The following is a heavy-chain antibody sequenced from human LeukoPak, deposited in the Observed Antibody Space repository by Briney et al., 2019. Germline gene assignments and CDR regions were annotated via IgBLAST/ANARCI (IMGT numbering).Heavy chain of an antibody. V-gene: IGHV5-51*01. D-gene: IGHD1-26*01. CDR1: GYNFAKSW. CDR2: IYPGDSDT. CDR3: ARHGRWELDS. J-gene: IGHJ4*02. Sequence: GESLKIPCKASGYNFAKSWIAWVRQTPGKGLEWMGIIYPGDSDTKYNPSFQGQFIILADKSITTAYLQWTSLKDSDTAIYYCARHGRWELDSWGQGTPVTVSS.